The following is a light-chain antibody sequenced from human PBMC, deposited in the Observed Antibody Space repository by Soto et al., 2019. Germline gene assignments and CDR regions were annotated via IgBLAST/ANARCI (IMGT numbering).Light chain of an antibody. V-gene: IGLV1-51*01. J-gene: IGLJ1*01. Sequence: QSVLTQPPLVSAAPGQKVTISCSGSSSNIGGNSVSWYQQLPGTAPKLLIYDDNKRPSGIPDRFSGSKSGTSATLGITGFQTGDEADYYCGSWDSTLSAYVFGNGTKVT. CDR2: DDN. CDR1: SSNIGGNS. CDR3: GSWDSTLSAYV.